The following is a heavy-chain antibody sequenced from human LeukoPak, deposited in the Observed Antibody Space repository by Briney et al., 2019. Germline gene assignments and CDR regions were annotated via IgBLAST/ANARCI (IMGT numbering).Heavy chain of an antibody. CDR1: GYTFTGYY. J-gene: IGHJ4*02. CDR2: FNPNNGGT. CDR3: AREGDYGYYAFDY. Sequence: ASVKVSCKASGYTFTGYYMHWVRQAPGQGLEWMGWFNPNNGGTNYAQKFQGRVTMTRDTSISTAYLELSRLRSDDTAVYYCAREGDYGYYAFDYWGQGTLVTVSS. D-gene: IGHD4-17*01. V-gene: IGHV1-2*02.